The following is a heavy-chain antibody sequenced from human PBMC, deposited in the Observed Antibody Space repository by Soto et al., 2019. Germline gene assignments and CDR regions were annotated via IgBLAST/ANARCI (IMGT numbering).Heavy chain of an antibody. Sequence: SETLSLTCTVSGGSISSSSYYWGWIRQPPGKGLEWIGSIYCSGSTYYNPSLKSRVTISVDTSKNQFSLKLSSVTAADTAVYYCARGILNWFDPWGQGTLVTVSS. J-gene: IGHJ5*02. CDR3: ARGILNWFDP. V-gene: IGHV4-39*01. CDR1: GGSISSSSYY. CDR2: IYCSGST.